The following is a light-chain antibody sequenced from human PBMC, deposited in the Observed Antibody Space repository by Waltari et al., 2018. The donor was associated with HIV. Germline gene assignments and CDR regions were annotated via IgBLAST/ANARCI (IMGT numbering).Light chain of an antibody. J-gene: IGLJ3*02. V-gene: IGLV1-44*01. CDR2: SKN. Sequence: QSVLTQPPSVSGTPGQRVTISCSGSNSNIENNTVNSNIENNTVNWYQQFPGTAPKVLIYSKNQRPAEVPDRFSGSKSGTSASLAISGLQSEDEADYYCAAWDDSLNGVFDGGTNLTVL. CDR1: NSNIENNTVNSNIENNT. CDR3: AAWDDSLNGV.